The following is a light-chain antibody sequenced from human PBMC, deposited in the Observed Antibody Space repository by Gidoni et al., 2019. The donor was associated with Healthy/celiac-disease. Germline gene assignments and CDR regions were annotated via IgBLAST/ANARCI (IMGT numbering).Light chain of an antibody. Sequence: EIVLTQSPATLSWSPGERATLACRASQSVSSYLAWYQQKPGQAPRLLIYDASNRATGIPARFSGSGSGTDFTLTISSLAPEAFAVYYCQQRSNWPPLTFGGGTKVEIK. J-gene: IGKJ4*01. CDR3: QQRSNWPPLT. CDR2: DAS. CDR1: QSVSSY. V-gene: IGKV3-11*01.